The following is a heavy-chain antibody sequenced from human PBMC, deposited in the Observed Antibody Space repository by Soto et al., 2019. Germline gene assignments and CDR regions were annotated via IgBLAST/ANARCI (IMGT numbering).Heavy chain of an antibody. CDR1: GFTFSSYA. Sequence: GGSLRLSCAASGFTFSSYAMSWVRQAPGKGLEWVSAISGSGGSTYYADSVKGRFTISRDNSKNTLYLQMNSLRAEDTAVYYCAKDPLIPPTPGYCSGGSCYSDYWGQGTLVTVSS. J-gene: IGHJ4*02. CDR3: AKDPLIPPTPGYCSGGSCYSDY. V-gene: IGHV3-23*01. CDR2: ISGSGGST. D-gene: IGHD2-15*01.